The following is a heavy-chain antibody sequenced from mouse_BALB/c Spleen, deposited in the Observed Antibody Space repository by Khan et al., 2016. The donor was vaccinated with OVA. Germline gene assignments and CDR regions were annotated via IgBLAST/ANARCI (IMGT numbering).Heavy chain of an antibody. CDR1: GYTFTDYA. Sequence: QVQLKESGAELVRPGVSVKISCKGSGYTFTDYAMHWVKQSHAKSLEWIGVISTYYGDVDYSQKFKGKATMTVDSSTSTAYMELARLTSEDSAIYYCARGGKFAYWGQGTLVTVRA. V-gene: IGHV1S137*01. CDR3: ARGGKFAY. J-gene: IGHJ3*01. CDR2: ISTYYGDV.